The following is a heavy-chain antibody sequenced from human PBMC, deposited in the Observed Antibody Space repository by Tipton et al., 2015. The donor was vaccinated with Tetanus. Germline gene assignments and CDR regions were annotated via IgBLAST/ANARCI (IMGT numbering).Heavy chain of an antibody. D-gene: IGHD3-3*01. V-gene: IGHV4-61*01. CDR1: GGSVSSGSYY. Sequence: TLSLTCTIFGGSVSSGSYYWAWIRQPPGKGLEYIGYILYGGGTHYNPSLKSRVTVSADLSQNQFSLKLSSVTAADTAVYYCARIHDFLSGHFDFWGQGTLVAVSS. CDR2: ILYGGGT. J-gene: IGHJ4*02. CDR3: ARIHDFLSGHFDF.